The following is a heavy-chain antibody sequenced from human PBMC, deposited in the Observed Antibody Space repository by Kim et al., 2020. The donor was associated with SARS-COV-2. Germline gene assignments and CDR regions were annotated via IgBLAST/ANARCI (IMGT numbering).Heavy chain of an antibody. CDR3: ARDPTFYDYVWGSYGYEECFYY. V-gene: IGHV3-7*01. D-gene: IGHD3-16*01. CDR2: IKQEGSEK. J-gene: IGHJ4*02. Sequence: GGSLRLSCAASGFTFSSYWMSWVRQAPGKGLQWVANIKQEGSEKYYVDSVQGRFTISRDHSKNSLYLQMNSLRAEDTAVYYCARDPTFYDYVWGSYGYEECFYYCVQAT. CDR1: GFTFSSYW.